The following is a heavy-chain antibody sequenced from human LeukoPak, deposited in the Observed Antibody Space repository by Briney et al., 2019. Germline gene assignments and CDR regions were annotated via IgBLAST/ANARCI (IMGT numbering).Heavy chain of an antibody. CDR1: GGSISSGGYY. V-gene: IGHV4-31*03. J-gene: IGHJ5*02. D-gene: IGHD2-8*01. CDR3: ARSIGGYCTNGVCYTNWFDP. CDR2: IYYSGST. Sequence: SETLSLTCTVSGGSISSGGYYWSWIRQHPGKGLEWIGYIYYSGSTYYNPSLKSRVTISVDTSKNQFSLKLSSVTAADTAVYYCARSIGGYCTNGVCYTNWFDPWGQGTLVTVSS.